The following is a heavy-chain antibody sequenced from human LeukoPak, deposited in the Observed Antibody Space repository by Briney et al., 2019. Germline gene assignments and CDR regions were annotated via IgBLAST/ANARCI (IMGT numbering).Heavy chain of an antibody. V-gene: IGHV1-2*02. CDR3: ARSSDAGYDWFDP. D-gene: IGHD1-1*01. Sequence: ASVKVSCKASGYTFTGYYMHWVRQAPGQGLEWMGWINPNSGGTNYAQKFQGRVTMTRDTSISTAYMELSRPRSDDTAVYYCARSSDAGYDWFDPWGQGTLVNVSS. CDR1: GYTFTGYY. CDR2: INPNSGGT. J-gene: IGHJ5*02.